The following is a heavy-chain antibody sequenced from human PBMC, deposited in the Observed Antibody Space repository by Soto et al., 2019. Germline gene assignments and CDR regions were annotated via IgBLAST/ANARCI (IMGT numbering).Heavy chain of an antibody. J-gene: IGHJ4*02. V-gene: IGHV1-18*01. CDR1: GYTFTSYG. Sequence: QVQLVQSGAEVKKPGASVKVSCKASGYTFTSYGISWLRQAPGQGLEWMGWISAYNGNTNYAQKLQGRVTMTTDTSTSTAYVELRRLRSDDTAVYYCARWSMITCGGVIVEGYYFDYWGQGTLVTVSS. CDR3: ARWSMITCGGVIVEGYYFDY. CDR2: ISAYNGNT. D-gene: IGHD3-16*02.